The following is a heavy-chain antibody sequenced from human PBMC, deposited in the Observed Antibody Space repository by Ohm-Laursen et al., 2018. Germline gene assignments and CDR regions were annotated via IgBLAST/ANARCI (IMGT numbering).Heavy chain of an antibody. D-gene: IGHD1-26*01. V-gene: IGHV4-34*01. J-gene: IGHJ4*02. Sequence: SDTLSLTCAVYGGSFSGYYWSWIRQPPGKGLEWIGEINHSGSTNYNPSLKSRVTISVDTSKNQFSLKLSSVTAADTAVYYCARGRLVGATEFKFDYWGQGTLVTVSS. CDR3: ARGRLVGATEFKFDY. CDR2: INHSGST. CDR1: GGSFSGYY.